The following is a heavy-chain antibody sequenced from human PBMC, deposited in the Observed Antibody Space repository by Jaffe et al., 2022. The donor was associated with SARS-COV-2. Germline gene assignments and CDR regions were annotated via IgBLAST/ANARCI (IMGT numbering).Heavy chain of an antibody. CDR3: ARLASITGTPTSYYYYGMDV. D-gene: IGHD1-7*01. CDR1: SGSISSNNW. J-gene: IGHJ6*02. CDR2: VYQSGST. V-gene: IGHV4-4*02. Sequence: QVQLQESGPRLVKPSGTLSLTCAVSSGSISSNNWWSWVRQPPGKGLEWIGEVYQSGSTNYNPSLKSRVTISVDKSKNQFSLKLNSVTAADTAVYYCARLASITGTPTSYYYYGMDVWGQGTTVTVSS.